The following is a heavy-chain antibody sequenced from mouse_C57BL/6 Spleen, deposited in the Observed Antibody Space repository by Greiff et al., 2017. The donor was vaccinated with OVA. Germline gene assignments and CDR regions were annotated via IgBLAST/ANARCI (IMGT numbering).Heavy chain of an antibody. V-gene: IGHV1-52*01. Sequence: QVQLQQPGAELVRPGSSVKLSCKASGYTFTSYWMHWVKQRPIQGLEWIGNIDPSDSETHYNQKFKDKATLTVDNSSKTAYMQLSSLTSEDSAVYYCARLGRGYYFDYWGQGTTLTVSS. J-gene: IGHJ2*01. CDR3: ARLGRGYYFDY. CDR1: GYTFTSYW. D-gene: IGHD4-1*01. CDR2: IDPSDSET.